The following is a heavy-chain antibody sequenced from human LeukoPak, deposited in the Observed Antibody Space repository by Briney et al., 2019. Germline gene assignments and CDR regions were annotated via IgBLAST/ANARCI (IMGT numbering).Heavy chain of an antibody. J-gene: IGHJ5*02. D-gene: IGHD3-22*01. CDR3: ARAVGYYYDSSGYYYVTWFDP. Sequence: PSETLSLTCTVSGGSISSSSYYWGWIRQPPGKGLEWIGSIYYSGSTYYNPSLKSRVTISVDTSKNQFSLKLSSVTAADTAVYYCARAVGYYYDSSGYYYVTWFDPWGQGTLVTFSS. V-gene: IGHV4-39*07. CDR2: IYYSGST. CDR1: GGSISSSSYY.